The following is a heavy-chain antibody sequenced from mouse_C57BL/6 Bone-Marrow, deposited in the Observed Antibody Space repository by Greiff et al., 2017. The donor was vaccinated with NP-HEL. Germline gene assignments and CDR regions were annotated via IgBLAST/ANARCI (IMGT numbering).Heavy chain of an antibody. D-gene: IGHD2-3*01. CDR1: GYAFSSSW. CDR2: IYPGDGDT. J-gene: IGHJ1*03. Sequence: QVQLQQSGPELVKPGASVKISCKASGYAFSSSWMNWVKQRPGKGLEWIGRIYPGDGDTNYNGKFKGKATLTADKSSSTAYMQLSSLTSEDSAVYFCARGGWLLRTWYFDVWGTGTTVTVSS. V-gene: IGHV1-82*01. CDR3: ARGGWLLRTWYFDV.